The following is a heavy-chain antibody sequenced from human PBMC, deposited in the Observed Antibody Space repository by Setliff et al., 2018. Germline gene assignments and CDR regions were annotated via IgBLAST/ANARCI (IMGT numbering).Heavy chain of an antibody. Sequence: GESLTISCKASGYSFTDYWIAWVRRMPGKGLEWMGIIYPSNSNIKYSPSSEAQITFSVDKSITTAYLQWSSLKASDTAIYYCARHRVGNSGYAIPILDFWGQGALVTVSS. D-gene: IGHD5-12*01. V-gene: IGHV5-51*01. CDR3: ARHRVGNSGYAIPILDF. CDR2: IYPSNSNI. CDR1: GYSFTDYW. J-gene: IGHJ4*02.